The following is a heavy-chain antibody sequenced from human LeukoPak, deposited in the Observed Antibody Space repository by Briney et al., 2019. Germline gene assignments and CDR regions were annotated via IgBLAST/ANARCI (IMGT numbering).Heavy chain of an antibody. D-gene: IGHD4-11*01. V-gene: IGHV4-30-4*02. CDR3: ASHDYSNSNFDY. CDR1: GGSISSGDYY. J-gene: IGHJ4*02. CDR2: IYYSGST. Sequence: SETLSLTCTVSGGSISSGDYYWSWIRQPPGKGLEWIGYIYYSGSTYYNPSLKSRVTISVDTSKNQFSLKLSSVTAADTAVYYCASHDYSNSNFDYWGQGTLVTVSS.